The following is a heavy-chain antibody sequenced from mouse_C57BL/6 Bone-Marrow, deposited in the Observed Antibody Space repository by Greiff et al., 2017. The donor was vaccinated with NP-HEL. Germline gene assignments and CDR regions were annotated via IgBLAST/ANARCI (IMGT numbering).Heavy chain of an antibody. CDR2: INPSNGYT. Sequence: QVQLQQSGAELVKPGASVKLSCKASGYTFTSYWMHWVKQRPGQGLEWIGYINPSNGYTKYNQKFKDKATLTADKSSSTAYMQLSSLTYEDSAVYYCANSSSSSAVDYGDWGQGTTLTVSS. CDR3: ANSSSSSAVDYGD. V-gene: IGHV1-7*01. CDR1: GYTFTSYW. D-gene: IGHD1-1*02. J-gene: IGHJ2*01.